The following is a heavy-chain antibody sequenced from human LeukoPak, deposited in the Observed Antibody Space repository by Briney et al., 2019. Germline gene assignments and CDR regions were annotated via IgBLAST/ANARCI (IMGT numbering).Heavy chain of an antibody. CDR1: GFTVSSNY. CDR2: IYSGGST. V-gene: IGHV3-66*02. CDR3: ARDRRYYGMDV. Sequence: GGSLRLSCAASGFTVSSNYMSWVRQAPGKGLEWVSVIYSGGSTYYADSVKGRFTISRDNSKNTLYLQMNSLRAEDTAVYYCARDRRYYGMDVWAKGPRSPSP. D-gene: IGHD3-16*02. J-gene: IGHJ6*02.